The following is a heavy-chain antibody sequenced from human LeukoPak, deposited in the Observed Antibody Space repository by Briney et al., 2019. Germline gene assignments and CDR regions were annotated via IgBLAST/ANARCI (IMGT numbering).Heavy chain of an antibody. Sequence: SETLSLTCAVYGGSFSGYYWSWIRQPPGKGLEWIGEINHSGSTNYNPSLKSRVTISVDTSKNQFSLKLSSVTAADTAVYYCARGRRTTVQGAASYYLDYWGQETLVTDAS. CDR3: ARGRRTTVQGAASYYLDY. CDR1: GGSFSGYY. J-gene: IGHJ4*01. D-gene: IGHD4-17*01. V-gene: IGHV4-34*01. CDR2: INHSGST.